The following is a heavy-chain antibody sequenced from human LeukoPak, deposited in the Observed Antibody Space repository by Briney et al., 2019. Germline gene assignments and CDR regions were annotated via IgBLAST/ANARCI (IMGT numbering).Heavy chain of an antibody. CDR1: GFTFSSYG. Sequence: GGSLRLSCAASGFTFSSYGMHWVRQAPGKGLEWVAVISYDGSNKYYADSVKGRFTISRDNSKNTLYLQMNSLRAEDTAVYYCARDGGSYGGNPFDYWGQGTLVTVSS. CDR3: ARDGGSYGGNPFDY. V-gene: IGHV3-30*03. D-gene: IGHD4-23*01. J-gene: IGHJ4*02. CDR2: ISYDGSNK.